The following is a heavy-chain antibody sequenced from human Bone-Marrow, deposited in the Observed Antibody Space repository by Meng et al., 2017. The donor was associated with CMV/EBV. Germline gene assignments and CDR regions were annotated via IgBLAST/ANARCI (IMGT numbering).Heavy chain of an antibody. V-gene: IGHV4-39*01. CDR2: IYYSGST. CDR1: GGSISSSSYY. D-gene: IGHD3-9*01. CDR3: ARHRLGMSDILN. J-gene: IGHJ4*02. Sequence: SETLSLPCTVSGGSISSSSYYWGWIRQPPGKGLEWIGSIYYSGSTYYNPSLKSRVTISVDTSKNQFSLKLSSVTAADTAVYYCARHRLGMSDILNWGEGTLVTVSS.